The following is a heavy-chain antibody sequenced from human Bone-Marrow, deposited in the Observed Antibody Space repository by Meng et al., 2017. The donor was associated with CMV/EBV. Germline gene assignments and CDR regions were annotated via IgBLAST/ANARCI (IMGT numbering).Heavy chain of an antibody. D-gene: IGHD2-21*01. CDR2: ISSSSSYI. CDR1: GFTFSSYS. J-gene: IGHJ1*01. Sequence: GESLKISCAASGFTFSSYSMNWVRQAPGKGLEWVSSISSSSSYIYYADSVKGRFTISRDNSKNTLYLQMNILRAEDTAVYYCAKGGIVVVIAIPNTEYFQHWGQGTLVTVSS. V-gene: IGHV3-21*04. CDR3: AKGGIVVVIAIPNTEYFQH.